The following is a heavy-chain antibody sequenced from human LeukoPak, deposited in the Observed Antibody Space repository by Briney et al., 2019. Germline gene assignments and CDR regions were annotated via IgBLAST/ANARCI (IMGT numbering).Heavy chain of an antibody. V-gene: IGHV3-30*02. Sequence: QPGGSLRLSCAASGFTFSSYGMHWVRQAPGKGLEWVTFIRYDGSNKYYADSVKGRFTISRDNSKNTLYLQMNSLRAEDTAVYYCAKALHDYGDCFDYWGQGTLVTVSS. D-gene: IGHD4-17*01. CDR2: IRYDGSNK. CDR1: GFTFSSYG. J-gene: IGHJ4*02. CDR3: AKALHDYGDCFDY.